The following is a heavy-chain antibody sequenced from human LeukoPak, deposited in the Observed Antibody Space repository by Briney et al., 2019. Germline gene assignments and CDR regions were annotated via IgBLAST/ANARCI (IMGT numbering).Heavy chain of an antibody. J-gene: IGHJ4*02. Sequence: GGPLRLSCAASGFSFSTYGMSWVRQTPERGLEWASRVSASGGRTYYADSVKGRFTISRDNSKNTMSLQMNNLRADDTAVYYCAKSYASGSFYDYWGQGILVTVSS. V-gene: IGHV3-23*01. D-gene: IGHD3-10*01. CDR1: GFSFSTYG. CDR2: VSASGGRT. CDR3: AKSYASGSFYDY.